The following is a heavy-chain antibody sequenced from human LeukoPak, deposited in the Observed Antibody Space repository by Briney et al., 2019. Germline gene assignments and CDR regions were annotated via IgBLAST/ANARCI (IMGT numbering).Heavy chain of an antibody. CDR3: ASEASYYQSSGYSYTPAFDY. V-gene: IGHV3-11*01. J-gene: IGHJ4*02. D-gene: IGHD3-22*01. CDR2: ISNGGSTI. Sequence: GGSLRLSCAASGFTFSDYNMNWIRQAPGKGLEWVSYISNGGSTIYYADSVKGRFTISRDNARNSLYLQLNSLRAEDTAVYFCASEASYYQSSGYSYTPAFDYGGQGPLVTV. CDR1: GFTFSDYN.